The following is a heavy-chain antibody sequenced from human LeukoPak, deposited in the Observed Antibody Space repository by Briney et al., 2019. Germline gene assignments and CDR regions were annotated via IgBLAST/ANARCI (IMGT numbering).Heavy chain of an antibody. V-gene: IGHV4-39*07. Sequence: SETLSLTCTVSGGSISSSSYYWGWIRQPPGKGLEWIGSIYYSGSTYYNPSLKSRVTISVDTSKNQFSLKLSSVTAADTAVYYCATCAQSAIAAAGTEPYYYYYYYMDVWGKGTTVTVSS. CDR3: ATCAQSAIAAAGTEPYYYYYYYMDV. CDR2: IYYSGST. CDR1: GGSISSSSYY. D-gene: IGHD6-13*01. J-gene: IGHJ6*03.